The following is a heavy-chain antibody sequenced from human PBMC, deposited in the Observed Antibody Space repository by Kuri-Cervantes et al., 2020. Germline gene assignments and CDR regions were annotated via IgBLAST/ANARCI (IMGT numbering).Heavy chain of an antibody. Sequence: SQTLSLTCAVYGGSFSGYYWSWIRQPPGKGLEWIGEINHSGSTNYNPSLKSRVTISVDTSKNQFSLQLSSVTPEDTAAYYCAAWHHETHYFDYWDQGALVTVSS. CDR2: INHSGST. J-gene: IGHJ4*02. CDR1: GGSFSGYY. CDR3: AAWHHETHYFDY. V-gene: IGHV4-34*01.